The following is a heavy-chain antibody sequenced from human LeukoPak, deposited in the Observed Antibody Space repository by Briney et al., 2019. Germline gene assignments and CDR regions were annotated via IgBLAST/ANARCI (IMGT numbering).Heavy chain of an antibody. J-gene: IGHJ4*02. Sequence: PGGSLRLSRAATGFTFSDYYMSWIRQAPGKGLEWVTYISSSGSTIYYADSVKGRFTISRDNAKNSLYLQMNSLRAEDTAVYYCARDPARTSAFDYWGQGTLVTVSS. V-gene: IGHV3-11*04. CDR1: GFTFSDYY. D-gene: IGHD6-6*01. CDR3: ARDPARTSAFDY. CDR2: ISSSGSTI.